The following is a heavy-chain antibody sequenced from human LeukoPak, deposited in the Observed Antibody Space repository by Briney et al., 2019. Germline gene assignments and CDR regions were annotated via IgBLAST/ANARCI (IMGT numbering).Heavy chain of an antibody. Sequence: SETLSLTCAVYGGSFSGYYWSWIREPPGKGLEWIGEINHSGSTNYNPSLKSRVTISVDTSKNQFSLKLSSVTAADTAVYYCARGHSVGAYDYWGQGPLVTVSS. CDR2: INHSGST. J-gene: IGHJ4*02. CDR1: GGSFSGYY. CDR3: ARGHSVGAYDY. V-gene: IGHV4-34*01. D-gene: IGHD1-26*01.